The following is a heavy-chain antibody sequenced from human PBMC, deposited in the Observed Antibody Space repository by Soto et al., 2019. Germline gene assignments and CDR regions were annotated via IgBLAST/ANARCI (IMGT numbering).Heavy chain of an antibody. CDR3: ARSLRSTDIVLMVYDSYYYYYMDV. CDR2: TYYRSKWYN. Sequence: PSQTLSLTCAISGDSVSSNSAAWNWIRQSPSRGLEWLGRTYYRSKWYNDCAVSVKSRITINPDTSKNQFSLQLNSVTPEDTAVYYCARSLRSTDIVLMVYDSYYYYYMDVWGKGTTVTVSS. CDR1: GDSVSSNSAA. J-gene: IGHJ6*03. V-gene: IGHV6-1*01. D-gene: IGHD2-8*01.